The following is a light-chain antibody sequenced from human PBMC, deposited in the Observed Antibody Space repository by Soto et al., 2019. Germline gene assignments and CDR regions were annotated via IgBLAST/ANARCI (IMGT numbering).Light chain of an antibody. CDR1: QSVSSY. CDR3: HQYGTSVT. V-gene: IGKV3-11*01. Sequence: EIVLTQSPATLSLSPGERATLSCRASQSVSSYLAWYQQKPGQAPRLLIYDASNRATGIPARFSGSGSGTDFTLTISSLEPEDFAVYYCHQYGTSVTFGQGTRLEIK. J-gene: IGKJ5*01. CDR2: DAS.